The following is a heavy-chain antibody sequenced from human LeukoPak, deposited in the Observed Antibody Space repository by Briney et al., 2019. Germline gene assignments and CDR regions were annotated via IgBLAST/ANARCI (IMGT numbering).Heavy chain of an antibody. CDR2: ISGSGDNT. J-gene: IGHJ4*02. V-gene: IGHV3-23*01. CDR1: GSTFSSYA. CDR3: AKDRATVVTPNFDS. Sequence: PGGSLRLSCAASGSTFSSYAMSWVRQTPGRGLEWVSTISGSGDNTYYADSVKGRFTISRDNSKNTLYLQMHSLRADDTAVYYCAKDRATVVTPNFDSWGQGTLVTVSS. D-gene: IGHD4-23*01.